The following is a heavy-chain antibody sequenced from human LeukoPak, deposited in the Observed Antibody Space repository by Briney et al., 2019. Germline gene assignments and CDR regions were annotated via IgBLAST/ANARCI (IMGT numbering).Heavy chain of an antibody. V-gene: IGHV4-30-2*01. CDR3: ARGFQDYYDSSGYYYVVYDY. Sequence: SETLSLTCAVSGGSISSGGYSWSWIRQPPGKGLEWIVYIYHSVSTYYNPSLKSRVTISVDRSKNQFSLKLSSVTAADTAVYYCARGFQDYYDSSGYYYVVYDYWGQGTLVTVSS. CDR2: IYHSVST. J-gene: IGHJ4*02. CDR1: GGSISSGGYS. D-gene: IGHD3-22*01.